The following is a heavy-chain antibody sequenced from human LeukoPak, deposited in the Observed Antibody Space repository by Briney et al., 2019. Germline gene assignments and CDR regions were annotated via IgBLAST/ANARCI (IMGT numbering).Heavy chain of an antibody. CDR2: IWYDGSNK. CDR1: GFTFSSYG. D-gene: IGHD1-26*01. V-gene: IGHV3-33*01. Sequence: GRSLRLSCAASGFTFSSYGMHWVRQAPGKGLEWVAVIWYDGSNKYYADSVKGRFTISRDNSKDTLYLQMNSLRAEDTAVYYRARDPRIEWELYFDYWGQGTLVTVSS. J-gene: IGHJ4*02. CDR3: ARDPRIEWELYFDY.